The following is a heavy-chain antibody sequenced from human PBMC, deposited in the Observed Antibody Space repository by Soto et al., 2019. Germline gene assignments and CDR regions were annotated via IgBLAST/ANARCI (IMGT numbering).Heavy chain of an antibody. CDR2: INPNSGGT. V-gene: IGHV1-2*04. CDR1: GYTFTSYA. CDR3: ARDRCTNGVCYNNWFDP. D-gene: IGHD2-8*01. Sequence: ASVKVSCKASGYTFTSYAMNWVRQAPGKRLEWMGWINPNSGGTNYAQKFQGWVTMTRDTSISTAYMELSRLRSDDTAVYYCARDRCTNGVCYNNWFDPWGQGTLVTVSS. J-gene: IGHJ5*02.